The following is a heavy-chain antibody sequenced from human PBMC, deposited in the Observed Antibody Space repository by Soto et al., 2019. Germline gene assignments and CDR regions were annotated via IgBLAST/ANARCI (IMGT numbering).Heavy chain of an antibody. V-gene: IGHV1-69*02. CDR2: IIPIPGIA. D-gene: IGHD2-2*01. CDR1: GGTFSSYT. Sequence: VKVSCKASGGTFSSYTISWVRQAPGQGLEWMGRIIPIPGIANYAQKFQGRVTITADKSTSTAYMELSSLRSEDTAVYYCARQDCSSTSCYWFDPWGQGTLVTVSS. J-gene: IGHJ5*02. CDR3: ARQDCSSTSCYWFDP.